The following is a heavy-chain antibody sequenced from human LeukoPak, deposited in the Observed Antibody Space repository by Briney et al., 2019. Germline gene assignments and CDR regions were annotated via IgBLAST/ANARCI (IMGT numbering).Heavy chain of an antibody. Sequence: PSETLSLTCAVSGGSISSGGYSWSWIRQPPGKGLEWIGYNYHSGSTYYNPSLKSRVTISVDRSKNQFSLKLSSVTAADTAVYYCARGLYRGLYDSSGYPFDYWGQGTLVTVSS. V-gene: IGHV4-30-2*01. J-gene: IGHJ4*02. CDR3: ARGLYRGLYDSSGYPFDY. CDR2: NYHSGST. D-gene: IGHD3-22*01. CDR1: GGSISSGGYS.